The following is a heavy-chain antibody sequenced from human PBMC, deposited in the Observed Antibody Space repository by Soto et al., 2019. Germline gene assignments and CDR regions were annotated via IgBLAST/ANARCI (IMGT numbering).Heavy chain of an antibody. CDR3: ATLGPS. CDR2: VRTKTDRETT. CDR1: DFTFSDAW. Sequence: EVRLVESGGGLVKPGGSLRLSCAASDFTFSDAWMNWVRQAPGKGLEWVGHVRTKTDRETTEYAAFVKGRFSISRDDSTNTLFLQMTSLETDDTAMYYCATLGPSWGQRTLVTVSS. V-gene: IGHV3-15*07. J-gene: IGHJ5*02.